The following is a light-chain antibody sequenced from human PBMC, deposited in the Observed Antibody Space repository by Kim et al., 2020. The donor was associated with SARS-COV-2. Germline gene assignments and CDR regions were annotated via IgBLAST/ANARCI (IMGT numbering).Light chain of an antibody. V-gene: IGLV2-11*01. Sequence: LTQPRSVSGSPGQSVTISCTGTSSDVGDYDYVSWYQHHPGKAPKLMVYDVSERPSGVPDRFSGSKSGDTASLTISGLQAEDEADYYCCSYAGSYSWVFGGGTQLTVL. CDR2: DVS. J-gene: IGLJ3*02. CDR1: SSDVGDYDY. CDR3: CSYAGSYSWV.